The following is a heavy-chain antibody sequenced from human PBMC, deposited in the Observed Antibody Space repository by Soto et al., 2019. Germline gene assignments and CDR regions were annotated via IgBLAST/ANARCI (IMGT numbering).Heavy chain of an antibody. J-gene: IGHJ6*02. V-gene: IGHV1-69*01. CDR2: IIPIFGTA. D-gene: IGHD4-4*01. Sequence: QVQLVQSGAEVKQPGSSVKVSCKASGDTFSSYAISWVRQAPGQGLEWMGGIIPIFGTANYAQKFQGRVTIPADESTSTPYMELSSLRSEDTAVYYCARSLSGDYSRYIPWSGMDVWGQGTTVTVSS. CDR1: GDTFSSYA. CDR3: ARSLSGDYSRYIPWSGMDV.